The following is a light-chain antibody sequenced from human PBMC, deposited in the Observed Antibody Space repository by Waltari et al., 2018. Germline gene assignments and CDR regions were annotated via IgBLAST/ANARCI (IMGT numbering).Light chain of an antibody. J-gene: IGKJ4*01. Sequence: EIMLTQYPATLSLSPGARATLSCRASQSVSSYLAWYQQKPGQAPRLLIYDASNRATGIPARFSGSGSGTDFTLTISSLDPEDFAVYYCQQRSNRPLTFGGGTKVEIK. CDR3: QQRSNRPLT. CDR1: QSVSSY. CDR2: DAS. V-gene: IGKV3-11*01.